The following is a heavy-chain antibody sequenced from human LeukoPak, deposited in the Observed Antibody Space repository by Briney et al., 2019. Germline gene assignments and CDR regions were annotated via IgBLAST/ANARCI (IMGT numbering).Heavy chain of an antibody. CDR2: ISSSSSHI. CDR3: ARTWMYSNYF. J-gene: IGHJ4*02. V-gene: IGHV3-21*04. CDR1: GFTLSSYS. Sequence: GGSLRLSCAVSGFTLSSYSMNWVRQAPGKGLEWVSSISSSSSHIYYADSVKGRFTISRDNAKNSLYLQMNSLRAEDTAVYYCARTWMYSNYFRGQGTLVTVSS. D-gene: IGHD4-11*01.